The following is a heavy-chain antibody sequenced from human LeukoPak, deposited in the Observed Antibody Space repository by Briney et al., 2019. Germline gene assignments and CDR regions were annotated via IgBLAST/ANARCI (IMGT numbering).Heavy chain of an antibody. D-gene: IGHD3-9*01. CDR2: IYISGNT. Sequence: PSETLSLTCTVSGGSISSGTDYWTWIRRSAGKGLEWIGLIYISGNTNYNPSLKSRVSISIDTSKNQFSLKLSSVTAADTAVYYCARELRYFDRLGFDYWGQGTLVTVSS. CDR1: GGSISSGTDY. CDR3: ARELRYFDRLGFDY. V-gene: IGHV4-61*02. J-gene: IGHJ4*01.